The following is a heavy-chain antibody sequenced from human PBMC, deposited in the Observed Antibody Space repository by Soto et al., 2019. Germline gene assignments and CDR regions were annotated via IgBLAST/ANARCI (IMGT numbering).Heavy chain of an antibody. J-gene: IGHJ6*02. CDR2: IYYSGST. V-gene: IGHV4-39*07. CDR1: GGSISSSSYY. CDR3: AREEDLAARYYYYYYGMDV. Sequence: SETLSLTCTVSGGSISSSSYYWGWIRQPPGKGLEWIGSIYYSGSTYYNPSLKSRVTISVDTSKNQFSLKLSSVTAADTAVYYCAREEDLAARYYYYYYGMDVWGQGTTVTVSS. D-gene: IGHD6-6*01.